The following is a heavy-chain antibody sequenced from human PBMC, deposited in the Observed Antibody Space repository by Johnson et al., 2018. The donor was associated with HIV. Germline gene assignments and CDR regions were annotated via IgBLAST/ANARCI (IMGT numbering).Heavy chain of an antibody. V-gene: IGHV3-30*14. J-gene: IGHJ3*02. D-gene: IGHD3-22*01. Sequence: QVQLVESGGGVVQPGGSLRLSCASCEFTFSRFAMHWVRQAPGKGLEWVAVISYDGNNKYYTDSVKGRFTISRDNSKNTLYLQMNSLRAEDTAVYYCASKIVVVPGGVGTFDIWGQGTMVTVSS. CDR2: ISYDGNNK. CDR1: EFTFSRFA. CDR3: ASKIVVVPGGVGTFDI.